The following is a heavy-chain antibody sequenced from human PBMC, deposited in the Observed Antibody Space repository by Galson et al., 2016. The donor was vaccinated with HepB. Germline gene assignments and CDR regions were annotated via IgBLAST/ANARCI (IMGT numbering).Heavy chain of an antibody. D-gene: IGHD3-22*01. CDR3: ARSQDPDYYDSSGYNHFDF. Sequence: PALVKPTQTLTLTCSVSGFSLSSARMGVSWIRQPPGKALEWLAQIFWNDEESYSTSLKSRLTISKDTSKNQVVLSMTNMDPVDTGTYYCARSQDPDYYDSSGYNHFDFWGQGTLVTVSS. J-gene: IGHJ4*02. CDR1: GFSLSSARMG. V-gene: IGHV2-26*02. CDR2: IFWNDEE.